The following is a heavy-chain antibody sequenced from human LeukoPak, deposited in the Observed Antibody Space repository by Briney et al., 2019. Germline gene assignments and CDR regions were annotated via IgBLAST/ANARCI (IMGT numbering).Heavy chain of an antibody. CDR2: ISGSGGST. J-gene: IGHJ4*02. D-gene: IGHD1-26*01. CDR3: AKDRGARPGRGLDY. CDR1: GLTFSSYA. Sequence: GGSLRLSCAASGLTFSSYAMSWVGQAPGKGVEGVSAISGSGGSTYYADSVKGRFTISRDNSKNTLYLQMNSLRAEDTAVYYCAKDRGARPGRGLDYWGQGTLVTVSS. V-gene: IGHV3-23*01.